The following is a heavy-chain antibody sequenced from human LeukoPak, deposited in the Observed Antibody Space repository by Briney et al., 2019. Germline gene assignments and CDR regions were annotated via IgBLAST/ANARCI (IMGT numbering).Heavy chain of an antibody. Sequence: GGSLRLSCAASGFTFSSYSMNWVRQAPGKGLEWVSSISSSSSYIYYADSVKGRFTISRDNAKNSLYLQMNSLRAEDTAVYYCARATDSWSGTDWYFDLWGRGTLVTVSS. CDR1: GFTFSSYS. CDR3: ARATDSWSGTDWYFDL. V-gene: IGHV3-21*01. D-gene: IGHD3-3*01. J-gene: IGHJ2*01. CDR2: ISSSSSYI.